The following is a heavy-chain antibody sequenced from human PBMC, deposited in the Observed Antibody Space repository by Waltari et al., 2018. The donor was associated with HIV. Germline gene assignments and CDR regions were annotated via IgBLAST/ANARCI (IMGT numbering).Heavy chain of an antibody. Sequence: EFQLVDSGGTLFQPGGSLKIFCAASGFPISSYSMGWVRQAPGKGLEWVAYIKEDGSETNYVDSVKGRFTISRDNDKNSLSLQMHNLRVEDTAVYFCGRGGLRDYWGQGTLVTVSS. CDR2: IKEDGSET. V-gene: IGHV3-7*01. D-gene: IGHD3-16*01. J-gene: IGHJ4*02. CDR1: GFPISSYS. CDR3: GRGGLRDY.